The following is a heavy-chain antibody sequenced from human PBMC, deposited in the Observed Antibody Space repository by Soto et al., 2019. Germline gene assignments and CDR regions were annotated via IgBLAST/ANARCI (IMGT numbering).Heavy chain of an antibody. CDR3: ARLGASSRPAPNYYYYGMDV. CDR2: ISAYNGNT. J-gene: IGHJ6*02. Sequence: ASVKVSCKASGYTFTSYGISWVRQAPGQGLEWMGWISAYNGNTNYAQKFQGRVTITADESTSTAYMELSSLRSEDTAVYYCARLGASSRPAPNYYYYGMDVWGQGTTVTVSS. D-gene: IGHD3-16*01. CDR1: GYTFTSYG. V-gene: IGHV1-18*01.